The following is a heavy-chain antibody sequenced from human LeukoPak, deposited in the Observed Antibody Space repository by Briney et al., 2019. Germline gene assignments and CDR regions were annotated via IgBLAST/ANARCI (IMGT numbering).Heavy chain of an antibody. J-gene: IGHJ4*02. CDR1: GYSISSGYY. Sequence: SETLSLTCAVSGYSISSGYYWGWIRQPPGKGLGWIGGIYHSGSTYYNPSLKSRVTISVDTSKNQFSLRLSSVTAADTAVYYCARRTAVAGIDYWGQGTLVTVSS. CDR2: IYHSGST. CDR3: ARRTAVAGIDY. V-gene: IGHV4-38-2*01. D-gene: IGHD6-19*01.